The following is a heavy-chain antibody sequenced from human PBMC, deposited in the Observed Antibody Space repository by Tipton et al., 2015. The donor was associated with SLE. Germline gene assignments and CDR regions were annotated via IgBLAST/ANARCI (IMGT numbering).Heavy chain of an antibody. J-gene: IGHJ4*02. CDR2: ISSSGSTI. V-gene: IGHV3-48*03. CDR1: VFTFSNYK. CDR3: AISLYSSPDY. Sequence: SLRLSCAASVFTFSNYKMNWVRQAPGKGMEWVSYISSSGSTIYYADSVRGRFTISRDNSKNTLYLQMNSLRAEDTAVYYCAISLYSSPDYWGQGTLVTVSS. D-gene: IGHD6-13*01.